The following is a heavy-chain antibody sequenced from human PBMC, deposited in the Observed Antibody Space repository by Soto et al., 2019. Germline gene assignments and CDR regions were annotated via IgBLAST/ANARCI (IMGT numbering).Heavy chain of an antibody. CDR1: GGTFSSYT. V-gene: IGHV1-69*02. Sequence: SVKVSCKVSGGTFSSYTISWVRQAPGQGLEWMGRIIPILGIANYAQKFQGRVTITADKSTSTAYMELSSLRSEDTAVYYCARGDVYSGYDLVAFDIWGQGTMVTVSS. CDR3: ARGDVYSGYDLVAFDI. D-gene: IGHD5-12*01. CDR2: IIPILGIA. J-gene: IGHJ3*02.